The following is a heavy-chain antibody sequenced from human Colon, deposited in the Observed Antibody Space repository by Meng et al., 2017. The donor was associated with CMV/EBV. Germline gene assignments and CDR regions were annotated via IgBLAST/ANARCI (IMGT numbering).Heavy chain of an antibody. V-gene: IGHV3-23*01. CDR3: AKGAAFHDFWSGFAD. Sequence: GESLKIPRSASGFTFDDFDMTWIRQAPGKGLEWVSSISGSGLSTYYTDAVRGRFTISRDGSRNTLYLQINSLRADDSAVYYRAKGAAFHDFWSGFADWGQGTVVTVSS. CDR2: ISGSGLST. J-gene: IGHJ4*02. D-gene: IGHD3-3*01. CDR1: GFTFDDFD.